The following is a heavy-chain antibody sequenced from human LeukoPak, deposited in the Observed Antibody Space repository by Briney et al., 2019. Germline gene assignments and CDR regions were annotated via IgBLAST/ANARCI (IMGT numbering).Heavy chain of an antibody. CDR3: AQSDRYYFDY. V-gene: IGHV1-69*13. CDR1: GGTFSSYA. D-gene: IGHD2-21*02. CDR2: IIPIFGTA. J-gene: IGHJ4*02. Sequence: ASVKVSCKASGGTFSSYAISWVRQAPGQGLEWMGGIIPIFGTANYAQKFQGRVTITADESTSTAYMELSSLRSEDTAVYYCAQSDRYYFDYWGQGTLVTVSS.